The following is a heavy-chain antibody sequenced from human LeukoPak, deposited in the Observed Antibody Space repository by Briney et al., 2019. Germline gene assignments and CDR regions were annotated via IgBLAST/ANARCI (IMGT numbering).Heavy chain of an antibody. CDR2: IYYSGST. D-gene: IGHD3-10*01. J-gene: IGHJ5*02. CDR1: GGSISSYY. Sequence: PSETPSLTCTVSGGSISSYYWSWIRQPPGKGLEWIGYIYYSGSTNYNPSLKSRVTISVDTSKNQFSLKLSSVTAADTAVYYCARHGSGSSIVWYWFDPWGQGTLVTVSS. CDR3: ARHGSGSSIVWYWFDP. V-gene: IGHV4-59*08.